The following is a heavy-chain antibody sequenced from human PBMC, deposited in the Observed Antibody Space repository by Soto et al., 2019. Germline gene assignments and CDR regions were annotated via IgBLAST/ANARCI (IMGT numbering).Heavy chain of an antibody. V-gene: IGHV3-33*01. D-gene: IGHD6-13*01. CDR3: ARARAIAAAGIAGPYYYYYGMDV. Sequence: QVQLVESGGGVVQPGRSLRLSCAASGFTFSSYGMHWVRQAPGKGLEWVAVIWYDGSNKYYADSVKGRFTISRDNSKNTLYLQMNSLRAEDTAVYYCARARAIAAAGIAGPYYYYYGMDVWGQGTTVTVSS. J-gene: IGHJ6*02. CDR2: IWYDGSNK. CDR1: GFTFSSYG.